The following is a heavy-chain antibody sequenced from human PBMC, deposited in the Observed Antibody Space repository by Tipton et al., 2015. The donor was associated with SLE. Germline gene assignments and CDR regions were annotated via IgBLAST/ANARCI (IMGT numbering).Heavy chain of an antibody. CDR2: IYYSGST. Sequence: TLSLTCTVSGDSISSHYWSWIRQPPGKGLEWIGYIYYSGSTNYNPSLKSRVTISVDTSKNQFSLKLSSVTAADTAVYYCARGGLEMATISFDYWGQGTLVTVSS. V-gene: IGHV4-59*11. CDR3: ARGGLEMATISFDY. D-gene: IGHD5-24*01. CDR1: GDSISSHY. J-gene: IGHJ4*02.